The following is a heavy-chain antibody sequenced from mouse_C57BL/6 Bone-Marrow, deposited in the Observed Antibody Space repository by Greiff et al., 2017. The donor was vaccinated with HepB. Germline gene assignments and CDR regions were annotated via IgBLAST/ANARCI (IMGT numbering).Heavy chain of an antibody. V-gene: IGHV14-3*01. Sequence: VQLQQSVAELLRPGASVKLSCTASGFNIKNTYMHWVKQRPEQGLEWIGRIDPANGNTKYAPKFQGKATITADTSSNTAYLQLSSLTSEDTAIYYCASHFYDYDGLFDYWGQGTTLTVSS. CDR2: IDPANGNT. CDR1: GFNIKNTY. CDR3: ASHFYDYDGLFDY. J-gene: IGHJ2*01. D-gene: IGHD2-4*01.